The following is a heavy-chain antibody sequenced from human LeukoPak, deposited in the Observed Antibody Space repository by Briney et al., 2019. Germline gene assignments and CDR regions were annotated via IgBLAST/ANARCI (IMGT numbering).Heavy chain of an antibody. CDR1: GGTFSSYA. V-gene: IGHV1-69*04. CDR2: IIPILGIA. CDR3: ASLRWQEVDGMDV. J-gene: IGHJ6*02. D-gene: IGHD4-23*01. Sequence: SVKVSCKASGGTFSSYAISWVRQAPGQGLEWMGRIIPILGIANYAQKFRGRVTITADKSTSTAYMELSSLRSEDTAVYYCASLRWQEVDGMDVWGQGTTVTVSS.